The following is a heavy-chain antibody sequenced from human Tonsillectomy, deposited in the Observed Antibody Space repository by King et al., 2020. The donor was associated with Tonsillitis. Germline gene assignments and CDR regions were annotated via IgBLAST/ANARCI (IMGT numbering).Heavy chain of an antibody. V-gene: IGHV4-34*01. CDR1: GGSFSGYY. CDR3: ARGKYGFWSGYPDYFDC. J-gene: IGHJ4*02. Sequence: VQLQQWGAGLLKPSETLSLTCAVYGGSFSGYYWNWIRQPPGKGPEWIGEINHGGSTNSNPSLKNRVTMSIDTSKNQFSLTLSSVTAADTAVFYCARGKYGFWSGYPDYFDCWGQGTQVTVSS. D-gene: IGHD3-3*01. CDR2: INHGGST.